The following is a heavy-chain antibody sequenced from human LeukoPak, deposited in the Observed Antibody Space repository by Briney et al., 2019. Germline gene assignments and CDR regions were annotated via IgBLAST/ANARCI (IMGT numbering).Heavy chain of an antibody. D-gene: IGHD3-16*01. Sequence: SVKVSCKASGGTFSSYAISWVRQAPGQALEWMGGIIPIFGTANYAQKFQGRVTITADKSTSTAYMELSSLRSEDTAVYYCARDSARERGLSFDPWGQGTLVTVSS. J-gene: IGHJ5*02. CDR3: ARDSARERGLSFDP. CDR2: IIPIFGTA. CDR1: GGTFSSYA. V-gene: IGHV1-69*06.